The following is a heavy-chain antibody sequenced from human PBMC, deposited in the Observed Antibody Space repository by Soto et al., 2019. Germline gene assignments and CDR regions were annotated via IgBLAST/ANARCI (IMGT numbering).Heavy chain of an antibody. D-gene: IGHD2-8*01. CDR1: GFDFADYS. CDR2: IRSKIYGGTA. V-gene: IGHV3-49*04. Sequence: GSLRLSCSASGFDFADYSMGWVRQAPGRGLDWISYIRSKIYGGTAEYAASVKGRFTISRDDSKDIAYLQINSLEAEDTAMYFCTRPRIFCSNGVCYPYYFDSWGPGTLVTVSS. J-gene: IGHJ4*02. CDR3: TRPRIFCSNGVCYPYYFDS.